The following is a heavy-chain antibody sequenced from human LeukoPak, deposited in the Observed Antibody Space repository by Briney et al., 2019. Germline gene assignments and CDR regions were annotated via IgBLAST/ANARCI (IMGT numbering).Heavy chain of an antibody. CDR1: GFTFSSYT. V-gene: IGHV3-21*01. J-gene: IGHJ4*02. Sequence: PGGSLRLSCAASGFTFSSYTMNWVRQAPGKGLEWVSSISSSSSYIYYADSVKGRFTISRDNAKNSLYLQMNSLRAEDTAVYYCAKWLGLVGATSDYWGQGTLVTVSS. D-gene: IGHD1-26*01. CDR2: ISSSSSYI. CDR3: AKWLGLVGATSDY.